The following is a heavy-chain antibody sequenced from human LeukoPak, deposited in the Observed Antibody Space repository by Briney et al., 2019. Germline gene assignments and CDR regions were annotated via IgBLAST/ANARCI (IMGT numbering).Heavy chain of an antibody. D-gene: IGHD3-16*01. V-gene: IGHV3-23*01. Sequence: GGSLRLSCAASGFTFSSYAMSWVRQAPGKGPEWVSAISGSGGSTYYADSVKGRFTISRDNSKNTLYLQMNSLRAEDTAVYYCAKSLGATHYYMDVWGKGTTVTVSS. CDR2: ISGSGGST. J-gene: IGHJ6*03. CDR3: AKSLGATHYYMDV. CDR1: GFTFSSYA.